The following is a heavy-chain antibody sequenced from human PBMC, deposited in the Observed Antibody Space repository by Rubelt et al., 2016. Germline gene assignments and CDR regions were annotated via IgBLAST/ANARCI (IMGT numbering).Heavy chain of an antibody. J-gene: IGHJ4*02. V-gene: IGHV3-30*04. CDR1: GFTFSSYA. D-gene: IGHD5-12*01. CDR3: ARSDIVATITDY. CDR2: ISYDGSNK. Sequence: QVQLVESGGGVVQPGRSLRLSCAASGFTFSSYAMHWVRQAPGKGLEWVAVISYDGSNKYYADSVKGRFTISRDNSKNTLYLQMNGLRAEDTAVYYCARSDIVATITDYWGQGTLVTVSS.